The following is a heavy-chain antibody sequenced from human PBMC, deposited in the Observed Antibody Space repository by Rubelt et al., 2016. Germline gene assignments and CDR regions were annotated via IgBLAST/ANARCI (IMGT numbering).Heavy chain of an antibody. J-gene: IGHJ4*02. D-gene: IGHD2-2*01. V-gene: IGHV3-48*02. CDR3: ATQGYCSSTSCYGAY. Sequence: EVQLVESGGGLVQPGGSLRLSCAASGFTFTNYWTHWVRQAPGKGLEWVSYISSSSSTIYYADSVKGRFTISRDNAKNSLYLQMNSLRDEDTAVYYCATQGYCSSTSCYGAYWGQGTLVTVSS. CDR1: GFTFTNYW. CDR2: ISSSSSTI.